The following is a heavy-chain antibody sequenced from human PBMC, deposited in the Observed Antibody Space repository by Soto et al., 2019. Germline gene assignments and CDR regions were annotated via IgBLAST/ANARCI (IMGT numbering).Heavy chain of an antibody. CDR1: GYTFTSYG. CDR2: ISAYNGNT. D-gene: IGHD3-22*01. J-gene: IGHJ3*02. Sequence: QVQLVQSGAEVKKPGASVKVSCKASGYTFTSYGISWVRQAPGQGLEWMGWISAYNGNTNYAQKLQGRVTMTTETSTSTAYMELRSLRSDDTAVYYCARGEYYYDSSGYSFPDAFDIWGQGTMVTVSS. CDR3: ARGEYYYDSSGYSFPDAFDI. V-gene: IGHV1-18*01.